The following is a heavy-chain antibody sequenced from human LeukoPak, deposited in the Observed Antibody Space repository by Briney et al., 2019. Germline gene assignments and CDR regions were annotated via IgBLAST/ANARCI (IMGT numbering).Heavy chain of an antibody. V-gene: IGHV3-48*02. Sequence: GGSLRLSCAASGFTFSGYSMNWVRQAPAKGLEWVSYISSSSSTTYYADSVQGRFTISRDNAKNSLYLQMDSLRDGDTAVYYCASDSTLTHAWSGYGFDVWGQGTMVTVSS. D-gene: IGHD4-17*01. J-gene: IGHJ3*01. CDR3: ASDSTLTHAWSGYGFDV. CDR2: ISSSSSTT. CDR1: GFTFSGYS.